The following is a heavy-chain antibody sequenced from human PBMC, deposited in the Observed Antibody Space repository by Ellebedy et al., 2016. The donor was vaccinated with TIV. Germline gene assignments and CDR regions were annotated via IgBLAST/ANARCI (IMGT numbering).Heavy chain of an antibody. D-gene: IGHD1-26*01. Sequence: LSLTCAASGFTFDDYAMHWVRQAPGKGLEWVSGISWNSGSIDYADSVKGRFTISRDNAKNSLYLQMNSLRAEDTAVYYCAKDLFPSSSGPFDYWGQGTLVTVSS. CDR2: ISWNSGSI. J-gene: IGHJ4*02. CDR3: AKDLFPSSSGPFDY. CDR1: GFTFDDYA. V-gene: IGHV3-9*01.